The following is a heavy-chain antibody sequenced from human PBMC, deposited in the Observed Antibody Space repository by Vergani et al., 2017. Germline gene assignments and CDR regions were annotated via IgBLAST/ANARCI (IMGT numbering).Heavy chain of an antibody. V-gene: IGHV5-51*01. CDR2: IHPADSDT. D-gene: IGHD3-22*01. Sequence: EVQLAQSGAEVKKPGESLKISCQISRYSFTNYWIGWVRQMPGKGLEWMGIIHPADSDTRYSPSFQGQVTISVDKSISTAYLQRSSLRSSDSAMYYCARLYGRDSSGSKYFDYWGQGTLVTVSS. J-gene: IGHJ4*02. CDR3: ARLYGRDSSGSKYFDY. CDR1: RYSFTNYW.